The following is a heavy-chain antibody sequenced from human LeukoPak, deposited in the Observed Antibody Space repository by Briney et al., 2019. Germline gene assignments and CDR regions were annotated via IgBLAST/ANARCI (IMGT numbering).Heavy chain of an antibody. CDR2: ISSSGSTI. V-gene: IGHV3-11*01. CDR3: ARDLGSSWYRAPLPAY. J-gene: IGHJ4*02. D-gene: IGHD6-13*01. Sequence: GGSLRLSCVASGFTFSDYYMSWIRQAPGKGLEWVSYISSSGSTIYYADSVKGRFTISRDNAKNSLYLQMNSLRAEDTAVYYCARDLGSSWYRAPLPAYWGQGTLVTVSS. CDR1: GFTFSDYY.